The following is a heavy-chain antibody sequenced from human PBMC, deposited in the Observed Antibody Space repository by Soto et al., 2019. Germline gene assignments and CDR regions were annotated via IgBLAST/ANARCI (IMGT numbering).Heavy chain of an antibody. CDR3: GRVGVVVAANLTDY. D-gene: IGHD2-15*01. V-gene: IGHV1-69*01. J-gene: IGHJ4*02. CDR2: IIPIFGTA. CDR1: GGTFSSYA. Sequence: QVQLVQSGAEVKKPGSSVKVSCKASGGTFSSYAISWVRQAPGQGLEWMGGIIPIFGTANYAQKFQGRVTITADESTRTADMELSSLRSEATAVYYCGRVGVVVAANLTDYWGQGTLVTVSS.